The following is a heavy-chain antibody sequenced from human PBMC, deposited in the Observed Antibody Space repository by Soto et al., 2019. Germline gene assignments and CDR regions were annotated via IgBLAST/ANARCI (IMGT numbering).Heavy chain of an antibody. CDR2: IYNRGGT. J-gene: IGHJ4*02. CDR3: ARATLTVTTAPFDY. Sequence: QVQLQESGPELMNPSQPLSLPCTSSGASITMGDYYWSGIRQPPGKGLEGFGYIYNRGGTYSNPSRKSRVTISVDTSKNQFSLKLSSVTAADTAVYYCARATLTVTTAPFDYWGQGTLVTVSS. V-gene: IGHV4-30-4*01. CDR1: GASITMGDYY. D-gene: IGHD4-17*01.